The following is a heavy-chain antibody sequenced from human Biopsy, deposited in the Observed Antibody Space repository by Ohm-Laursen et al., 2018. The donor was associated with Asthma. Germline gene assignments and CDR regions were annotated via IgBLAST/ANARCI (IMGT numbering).Heavy chain of an antibody. CDR1: GGTFSNFA. V-gene: IGHV1-69*01. CDR3: ARCQVGYSSGWSLLLKKIYYSGMDV. CDR2: IMTVFGTT. D-gene: IGHD6-19*01. J-gene: IGHJ6*02. Sequence: SSVKVSCKAPGGTFSNFAISWVRQAPGQGIEWLGGIMTVFGTTKYAQKFPGRVTITADESTSTAYMEVTSLRSEDTAIYYCARCQVGYSSGWSLLLKKIYYSGMDVWGQGTAVTVSS.